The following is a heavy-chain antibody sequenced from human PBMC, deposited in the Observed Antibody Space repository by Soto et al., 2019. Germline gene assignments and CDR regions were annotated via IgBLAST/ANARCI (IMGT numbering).Heavy chain of an antibody. V-gene: IGHV3-23*01. Sequence: DVQLLESGGGQVQPGGSLTLSCAASRFTFSDFAMSWVRQAPGKGLEWVSAIGGGGADTYYADSVKGRFTISRDNSKNTLYLQMNSLRDEDTAVYYCAKDAVPYNGKWDWFDSWGQGTLVTVSS. J-gene: IGHJ5*01. CDR2: IGGGGADT. D-gene: IGHD1-26*01. CDR3: AKDAVPYNGKWDWFDS. CDR1: RFTFSDFA.